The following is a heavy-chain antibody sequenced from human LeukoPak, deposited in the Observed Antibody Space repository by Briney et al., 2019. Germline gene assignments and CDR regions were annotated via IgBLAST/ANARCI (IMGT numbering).Heavy chain of an antibody. Sequence: GGSLRLSCAASGFTFSNAWMSWVRQAPGKGLEWVANINQDGSEKYYVDSVKGRFTVSRDNAKNSLYLQMNSLRVEDTAVYYCARVLWFGELLGPLDYWGQGILVTVSS. CDR3: ARVLWFGELLGPLDY. J-gene: IGHJ4*02. CDR1: GFTFSNAW. D-gene: IGHD3-10*01. CDR2: INQDGSEK. V-gene: IGHV3-7*04.